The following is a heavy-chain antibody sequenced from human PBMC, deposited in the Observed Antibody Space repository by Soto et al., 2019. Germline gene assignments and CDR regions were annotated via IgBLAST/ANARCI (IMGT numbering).Heavy chain of an antibody. Sequence: QVQLVQSGAEVKKPGSSVKVSCTASGGTFSSYTISWVRQAPGQGLEWMGRIIPILGIANYAQKFQGRVTITADKSTSTAYMELSSLRSEDTAVYYCARDWVPAAAIYLGDAFDIWGQGTMVTVSS. J-gene: IGHJ3*02. CDR1: GGTFSSYT. V-gene: IGHV1-69*08. D-gene: IGHD2-2*01. CDR2: IIPILGIA. CDR3: ARDWVPAAAIYLGDAFDI.